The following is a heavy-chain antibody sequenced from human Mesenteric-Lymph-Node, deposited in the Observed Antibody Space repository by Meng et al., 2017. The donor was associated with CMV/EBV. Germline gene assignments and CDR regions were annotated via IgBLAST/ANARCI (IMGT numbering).Heavy chain of an antibody. V-gene: IGHV3-15*01. CDR2: IKSRVDGGKT. CDR1: GFTFSTYV. Sequence: GESLKISCAASGFTFSTYVMYWVRQAPGKGLEWVGRIKSRVDGGKTEYAAPVKGRFTISRDDSEDTLYLQMNRLKTEDTAVYYCTTGGSPWYYYSGTDVWGQGTTVTVSS. J-gene: IGHJ6*02. CDR3: TTGGSPWYYYSGTDV. D-gene: IGHD6-19*01.